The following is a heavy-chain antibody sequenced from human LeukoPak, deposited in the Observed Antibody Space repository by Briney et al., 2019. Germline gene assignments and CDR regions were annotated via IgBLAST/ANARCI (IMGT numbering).Heavy chain of an antibody. CDR2: GRGDSET. D-gene: IGHD3-16*01. V-gene: IGHV3-23*03. CDR1: GLSFSSFA. Sequence: GGSLRLSCAASGLSFSSFAMRWVRQGPARGLEWVSSGRGDSETFYADSVKGRCTLSSESSRNTVYFQLNNLRLEDTAIYYCARASWVSSTDAVRWGQGTLVTVSS. J-gene: IGHJ4*02. CDR3: ARASWVSSTDAVR.